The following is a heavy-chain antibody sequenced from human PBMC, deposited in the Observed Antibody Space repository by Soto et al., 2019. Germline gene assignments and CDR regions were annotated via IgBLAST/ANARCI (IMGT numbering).Heavy chain of an antibody. Sequence: PGGSLRLSCAASGFTFSSYAMSWVRQAPGKGLEWVLAISGSGGSTYYADSVKGRFTISRDNSKNTLYLQMNSLRAEDTAVYYCAKGGYSSSWYYFDYWGQGTLVTVSS. CDR2: ISGSGGST. CDR3: AKGGYSSSWYYFDY. CDR1: GFTFSSYA. J-gene: IGHJ4*02. V-gene: IGHV3-23*01. D-gene: IGHD6-13*01.